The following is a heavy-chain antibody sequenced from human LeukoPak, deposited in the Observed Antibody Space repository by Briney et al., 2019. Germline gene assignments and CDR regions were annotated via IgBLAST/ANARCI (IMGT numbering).Heavy chain of an antibody. CDR2: INPHSGDT. V-gene: IGHV1-2*02. CDR3: VRDGISAGSNFDY. J-gene: IGHJ4*02. CDR1: GYTFSGYY. D-gene: IGHD1-1*01. Sequence: ASVKVSCKASGYTFSGYYMHWVRQAPGQGLEWMGWINPHSGDTNYAQKFQGRVTMTRDTSVSTAYMEVSRLRSDDTAVYYCVRDGISAGSNFDYWGQRTLVTVST.